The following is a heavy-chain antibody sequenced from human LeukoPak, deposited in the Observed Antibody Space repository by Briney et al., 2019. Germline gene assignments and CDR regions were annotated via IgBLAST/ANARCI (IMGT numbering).Heavy chain of an antibody. CDR1: GGSISSGGYY. J-gene: IGHJ5*02. CDR3: ARAVVVIGAPRFDP. CDR2: ISYSGST. Sequence: SQTLSLTCTVSGGSISSGGYYWSWIRQPPGKGLEYIGYISYSGSTTDNPSLNSRVTMSVDTSKNQFSLKLSSVTAADTAMYFCARAVVVIGAPRFDPWGPGTLVTVSS. D-gene: IGHD2-21*01. V-gene: IGHV4-61*08.